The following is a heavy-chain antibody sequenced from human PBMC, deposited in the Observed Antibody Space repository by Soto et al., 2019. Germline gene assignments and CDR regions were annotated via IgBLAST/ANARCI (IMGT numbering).Heavy chain of an antibody. Sequence: GGLRLSCAASGFTVSSNYMSWVRQAPGKGLEWVSVIYSGGSTYYADSVKGRFTISRDNSKNTLYLQMNSLRAEDTAVYYCARDWPYHYWGQGTLVTVSS. V-gene: IGHV3-66*01. CDR3: ARDWPYHY. CDR1: GFTVSSNY. CDR2: IYSGGST. J-gene: IGHJ4*02.